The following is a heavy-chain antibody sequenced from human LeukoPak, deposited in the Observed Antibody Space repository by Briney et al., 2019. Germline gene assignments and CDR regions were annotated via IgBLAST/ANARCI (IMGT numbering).Heavy chain of an antibody. CDR2: IKQDGSEE. CDR3: ATYSPTPRRRLDY. J-gene: IGHJ4*02. CDR1: GFIFSNYY. V-gene: IGHV3-7*01. Sequence: GGSLRLSCAASGFIFSNYYVTWVRQAPGKGLEWVARIKQDGSEESYVDSAKGRFTISRDDAQNSVYLQMTGLRAEDTAVYYCATYSPTPRRRLDYWGQGTLVTVSS. D-gene: IGHD2-21*01.